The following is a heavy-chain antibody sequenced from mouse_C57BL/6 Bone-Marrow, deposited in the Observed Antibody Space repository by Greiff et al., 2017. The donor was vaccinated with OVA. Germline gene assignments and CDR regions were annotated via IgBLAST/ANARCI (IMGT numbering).Heavy chain of an antibody. CDR1: GFTFSSYA. Sequence: EVQLVESGGGLVKPGGSLKLSCAASGFTFSSYAMSWVRQTPEKRLEWVATISDGGSYTYYPANVKGRFTISRDNAKNNLYLQMSHLKSEDTAMYYCARGWLPYYFDYWGQGNTLTVSA. V-gene: IGHV5-4*01. CDR2: ISDGGSYT. J-gene: IGHJ2*01. D-gene: IGHD2-3*01. CDR3: ARGWLPYYFDY.